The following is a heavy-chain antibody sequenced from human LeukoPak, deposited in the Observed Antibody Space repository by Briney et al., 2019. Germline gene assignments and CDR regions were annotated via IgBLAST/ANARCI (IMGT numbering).Heavy chain of an antibody. CDR2: IYYSGST. CDR1: GVSISGYY. V-gene: IGHV4-59*01. Sequence: PSETLSLTCTVSGVSISGYYWSWIRQPPGKGLEWIGYIYYSGSTHYNPSLKSRVTISVDTSKKQFSLKLSSVTAADTAVYYCATTVRGTHMYYFDYWGQGTLVTVSS. CDR3: ATTVRGTHMYYFDY. J-gene: IGHJ4*02. D-gene: IGHD3-10*01.